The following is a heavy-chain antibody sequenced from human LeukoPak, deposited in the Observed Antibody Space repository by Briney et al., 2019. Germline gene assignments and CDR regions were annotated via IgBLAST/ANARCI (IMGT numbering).Heavy chain of an antibody. Sequence: ETLSLTCTVSGGSISSSSYYWGWIRQPPGKGLEWIGSIYYSGSTYYNPSLKSRVTISVDTSKNQFSLKLSSVTAADTAVYYCARRGIAVAGRDYWGQGTLVTVST. J-gene: IGHJ4*02. CDR2: IYYSGST. D-gene: IGHD6-19*01. CDR1: GGSISSSSYY. V-gene: IGHV4-39*01. CDR3: ARRGIAVAGRDY.